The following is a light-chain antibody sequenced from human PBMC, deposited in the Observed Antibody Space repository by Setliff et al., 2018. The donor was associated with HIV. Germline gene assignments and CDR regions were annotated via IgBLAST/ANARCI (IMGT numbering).Light chain of an antibody. Sequence: QSVLTQPPPASGTPGQRVTISCSGSSSNIGSNTVNWYQQVPGTAPKLLIYKNNQRPSGVPDRFSGSKSGTSASLAISGLQSDDEADYYCAAWDDSLSVFVFGTGTKVT. CDR1: SSNIGSNT. V-gene: IGLV1-44*01. CDR3: AAWDDSLSVFV. J-gene: IGLJ1*01. CDR2: KNN.